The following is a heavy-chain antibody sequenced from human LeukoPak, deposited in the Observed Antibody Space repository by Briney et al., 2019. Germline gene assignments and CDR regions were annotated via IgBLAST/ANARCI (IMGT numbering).Heavy chain of an antibody. CDR2: TVGSGPDT. V-gene: IGHV3-23*01. Sequence: PGGSLRLSCAASGFTFTNYAMSWVRQTPGKGLEWVSATVGSGPDTYHADSVKGRFTVSRDNSRNTLYLQMNSLRAEDSALYYCAKPHLSVVATPYFDSWGQGTLVTVSS. J-gene: IGHJ4*02. CDR3: AKPHLSVVATPYFDS. D-gene: IGHD5-12*01. CDR1: GFTFTNYA.